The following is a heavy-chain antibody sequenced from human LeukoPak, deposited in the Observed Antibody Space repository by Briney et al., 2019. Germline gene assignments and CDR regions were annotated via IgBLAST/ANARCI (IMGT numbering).Heavy chain of an antibody. CDR1: GFTFSSYA. CDR2: ISYDGSNK. D-gene: IGHD3-10*01. CDR3: ARGPPPYYYYFDY. V-gene: IGHV3-30*04. Sequence: PGGTLRLSCAASGFTFSSYAMHWVRQAPGKGLEWVAVISYDGSNKYYADSVKGRFTISRDNSKNTLYLQMNSLRAEDTAVYYCARGPPPYYYYFDYWGQGTLVTVSS. J-gene: IGHJ4*02.